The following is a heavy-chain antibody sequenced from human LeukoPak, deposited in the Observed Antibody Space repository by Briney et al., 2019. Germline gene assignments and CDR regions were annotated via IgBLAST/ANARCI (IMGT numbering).Heavy chain of an antibody. J-gene: IGHJ4*02. D-gene: IGHD2-2*01. CDR2: ISGSGGST. Sequence: PGGSLRLSCAASGFTFSSYAMSWVRQAPGKGLEWVSAISGSGGSTYYADSVKGRFTISRDNSKNTLYLQMNNLRAEDTAVYYCAKPLGNIVVVPAAPLGYWGQGTLVTVSS. V-gene: IGHV3-23*01. CDR1: GFTFSSYA. CDR3: AKPLGNIVVVPAAPLGY.